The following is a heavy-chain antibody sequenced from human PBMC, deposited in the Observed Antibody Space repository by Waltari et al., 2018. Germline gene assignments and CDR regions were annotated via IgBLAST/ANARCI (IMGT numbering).Heavy chain of an antibody. CDR1: GFTFSSFW. V-gene: IGHV3-74*03. CDR2: IRSVARDT. J-gene: IGHJ6*02. CDR3: ARVSRRTYRSPVPGRHYYYGIDV. Sequence: EEQLVEYGGGLVQPGDSLRLSCAASGFTFSSFWMNWVRQAPGKGPLWVSRIRSVARDTTSADSVKGRFTISRDNARNTLYLQMNRLRAEDTAVYFCARVSRRTYRSPVPGRHYYYGIDVWGQGTTVTVSS. D-gene: IGHD1-1*01.